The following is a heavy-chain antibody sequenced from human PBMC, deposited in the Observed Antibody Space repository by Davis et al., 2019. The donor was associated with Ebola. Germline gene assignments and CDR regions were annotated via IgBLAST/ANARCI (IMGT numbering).Heavy chain of an antibody. D-gene: IGHD2/OR15-2a*01. V-gene: IGHV1-8*03. J-gene: IGHJ3*02. CDR1: GYTFTRNE. Sequence: SVNVPVQASGYTFTRNEFNWVRPASGQGLEWMGWMNPNSGNTGYAQKFQGRVTITRNTSISTAYMELSSLRSEDTAVYYCARHNSDAFEIWGQGKMVTVSS. CDR3: ARHNSDAFEI. CDR2: MNPNSGNT.